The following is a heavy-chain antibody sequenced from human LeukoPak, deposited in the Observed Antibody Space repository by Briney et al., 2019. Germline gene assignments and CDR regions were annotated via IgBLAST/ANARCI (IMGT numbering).Heavy chain of an antibody. CDR1: GFTFSSYG. V-gene: IGHV3-30*18. J-gene: IGHJ4*02. Sequence: GGSLRLSCAASGFTFSSYGMHWVRQAPGKGLEWVAVISYDGSNKYYADSVKGRFTISRDNSKNTLYLQMNSLRAEDTAVYYCAKVSTAVTTLSIFDYWGQGTLVTVSS. CDR2: ISYDGSNK. CDR3: AKVSTAVTTLSIFDY. D-gene: IGHD4-11*01.